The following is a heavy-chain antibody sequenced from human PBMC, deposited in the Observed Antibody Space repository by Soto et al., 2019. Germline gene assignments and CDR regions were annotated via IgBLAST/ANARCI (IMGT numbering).Heavy chain of an antibody. Sequence: QVQLQESGPGLVKPSQTLSLTCTVSGGSISSGGYYWSWIRQHPGKGLEWIGYIYYSGSTYYNPSLKSRVTISVDTSKNQFSLKLSSGTAADTAVYYCARVYYDSSGYYYFDYWGQGTLVTVSS. J-gene: IGHJ4*02. CDR3: ARVYYDSSGYYYFDY. CDR2: IYYSGST. CDR1: GGSISSGGYY. V-gene: IGHV4-31*03. D-gene: IGHD3-22*01.